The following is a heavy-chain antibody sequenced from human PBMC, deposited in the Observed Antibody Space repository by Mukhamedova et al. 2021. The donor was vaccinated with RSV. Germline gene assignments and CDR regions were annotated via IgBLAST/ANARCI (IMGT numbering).Heavy chain of an antibody. CDR2: INPRSSSI. CDR3: ARDMLCGGGSNCRSGWFDP. J-gene: IGHJ5*02. Sequence: VAFINPRSSSIDYADSVKGRFTISRDNAKNSLYLQMNTLRAEDTAVYYCARDMLCGGGSNCRSGWFDPWGQGTLVTVAS. V-gene: IGHV3-21*01. D-gene: IGHD2-21*01.